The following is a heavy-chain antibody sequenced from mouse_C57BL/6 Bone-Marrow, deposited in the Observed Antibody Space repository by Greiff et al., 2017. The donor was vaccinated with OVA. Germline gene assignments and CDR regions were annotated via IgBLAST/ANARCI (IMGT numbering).Heavy chain of an antibody. J-gene: IGHJ1*03. CDR1: GFTFSDYY. CDR2: ISNGGGST. V-gene: IGHV5-12*01. CDR3: ARLTTVVGGYFDV. Sequence: EVHLVESGGGLVQPGGSLKLSCAASGFTFSDYYMYWVRQTPEKRLEWVAYISNGGGSTYYPDTVKGRFTISRDNAKNTLYLQMSRLKSEDTAMYYCARLTTVVGGYFDVWGTGTTVTVSS. D-gene: IGHD1-1*01.